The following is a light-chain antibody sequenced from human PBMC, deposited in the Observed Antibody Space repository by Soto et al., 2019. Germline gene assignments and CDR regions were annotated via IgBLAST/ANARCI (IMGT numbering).Light chain of an antibody. V-gene: IGKV1-33*01. CDR3: QQHNNSPWT. J-gene: IGKJ1*01. CDR2: DAS. CDR1: QDISHY. Sequence: DIQMTQSTSSLSASVGDIVTITCQASQDISHYLNCYQQKPGKAPKILIFDASNLETGVPSRFSGSGSGTEFTLTISSLQPDDFATYYCQQHNNSPWTFGQGTKVDI.